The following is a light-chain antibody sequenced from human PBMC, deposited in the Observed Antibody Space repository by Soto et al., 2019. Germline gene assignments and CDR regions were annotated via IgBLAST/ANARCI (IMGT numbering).Light chain of an antibody. V-gene: IGLV2-14*01. CDR1: SNDIGHYNS. Sequence: QSVLTQPASVSGSPGQSITISCTGTSNDIGHYNSVSWYLQHPAKAPKVMISEVSNRPSGISNRFSGSKSGNTAFLTISGLQAEDEADYYCASYTRTVTMIFGGGTKSPS. CDR2: EVS. CDR3: ASYTRTVTMI. J-gene: IGLJ2*01.